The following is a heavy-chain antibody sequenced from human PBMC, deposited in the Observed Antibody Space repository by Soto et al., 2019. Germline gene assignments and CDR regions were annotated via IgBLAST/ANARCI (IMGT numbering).Heavy chain of an antibody. V-gene: IGHV1-18*01. D-gene: IGHD2-15*01. CDR3: ARCSGGTCYASYAFDI. CDR1: GYAFTSIG. Sequence: GASVKVSCKASGYAFTSIGISWVRQAPGQGLVWMGWTVANNGYTKYAQNLQGRVTLITDTSTSTAYMELRSLMYDDTAVYYCARCSGGTCYASYAFDIWGQGTMVTVSS. CDR2: TVANNGYT. J-gene: IGHJ3*02.